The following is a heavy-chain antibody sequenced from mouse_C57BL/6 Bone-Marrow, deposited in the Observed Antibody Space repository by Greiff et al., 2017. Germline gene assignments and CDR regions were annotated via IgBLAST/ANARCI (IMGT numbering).Heavy chain of an antibody. D-gene: IGHD2-4*01. V-gene: IGHV14-2*01. CDR2: IDPEDGET. CDR3: ARVYDDYLYYYAMDY. J-gene: IGHJ4*01. Sequence: EVQLQQSGAELVKPGASVKLSCTASGFNIKDYYMHWVKQRPEQGLEWIGRIDPEDGETKYAPKFKGKATITADTSSNTAYLQLSSLTSEDTAVYYCARVYDDYLYYYAMDYWGQGTSVTVSS. CDR1: GFNIKDYY.